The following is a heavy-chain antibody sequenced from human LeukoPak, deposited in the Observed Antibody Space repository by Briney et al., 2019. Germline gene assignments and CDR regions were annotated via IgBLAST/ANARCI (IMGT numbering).Heavy chain of an antibody. CDR1: GFTLSSYW. CDR2: IKQDGSEK. D-gene: IGHD2-15*01. Sequence: PGGSLRLSCAASGFTLSSYWMSWVRQAPGKGLEWVANIKQDGSEKYYVDTVKGRFTISRDNAKNSLYLQMNSLRAEDTAVFYCARGRIRDLFDYWGQGTLVTVSS. V-gene: IGHV3-7*01. J-gene: IGHJ4*02. CDR3: ARGRIRDLFDY.